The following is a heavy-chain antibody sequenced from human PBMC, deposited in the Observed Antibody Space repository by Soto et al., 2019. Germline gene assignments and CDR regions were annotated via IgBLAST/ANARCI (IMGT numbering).Heavy chain of an antibody. CDR1: GGSFSGYY. D-gene: IGHD3-22*01. CDR3: ARAVRNSGYYYYYYGMDV. J-gene: IGHJ6*02. V-gene: IGHV4-34*01. Sequence: SETVSLTCAVYGGSFSGYYWSWIRQPPGKGLEWIGEINHSGSTNYNPSLKSRVTISVDTSKNQFSLKLSSVTAADTAVYYCARAVRNSGYYYYYYGMDVWGQGTTVTVSS. CDR2: INHSGST.